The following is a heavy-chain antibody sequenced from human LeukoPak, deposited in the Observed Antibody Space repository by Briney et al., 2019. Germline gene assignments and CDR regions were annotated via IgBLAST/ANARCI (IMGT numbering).Heavy chain of an antibody. V-gene: IGHV3-23*01. Sequence: PGGSLRLSCAASGFTFSSYGMSWVRQAPGKGLEWVSAISGSGGSTYYADSVKGRFTISRDNSKNTLYLQMNSLRAEHTAVYYCAKDQGSSGWPDIFDYWGLGTLVTVSS. J-gene: IGHJ4*02. CDR1: GFTFSSYG. CDR2: ISGSGGST. D-gene: IGHD6-19*01. CDR3: AKDQGSSGWPDIFDY.